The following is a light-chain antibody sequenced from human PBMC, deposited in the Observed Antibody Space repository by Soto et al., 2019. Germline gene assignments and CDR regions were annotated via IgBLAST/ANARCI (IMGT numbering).Light chain of an antibody. CDR3: CSYAGGYTFV. CDR1: SSDVAAYNY. V-gene: IGLV2-11*01. J-gene: IGLJ1*01. Sequence: QSALTQPRSVSGSPGQSVTISCTGTSSDVAAYNYVSWYQQHPGKVPKLMIYDVTKRPSGVPDRFSGSMSGNTASLTISGLQAEDEADYYCCSYAGGYTFVFGTGTKVTVL. CDR2: DVT.